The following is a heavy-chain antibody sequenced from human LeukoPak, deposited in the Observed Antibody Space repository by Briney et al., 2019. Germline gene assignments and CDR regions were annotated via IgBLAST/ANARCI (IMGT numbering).Heavy chain of an antibody. CDR2: ISPDSSGT. CDR3: ARLFGGVTTFDY. Sequence: GGSLRLSCAASGFTFSSCGMHWVRQAPGKGLDWVASISPDSSGTFYVDSANGRFTISRDNAQNSLYLQMNSLRAEDTAVYYCARLFGGVTTFDYWGLGTRVTVSS. CDR1: GFTFSSCG. J-gene: IGHJ4*02. D-gene: IGHD4-17*01. V-gene: IGHV3-7*01.